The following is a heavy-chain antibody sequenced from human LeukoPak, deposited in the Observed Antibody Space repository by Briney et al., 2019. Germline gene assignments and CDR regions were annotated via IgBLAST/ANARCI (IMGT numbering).Heavy chain of an antibody. CDR2: IYPGDSDT. V-gene: IGHV5-51*01. CDR3: ARRPPTMIGGVFTTDY. CDR1: GYSFISYW. J-gene: IGHJ4*02. Sequence: GESLKISCKGSGYSFISYWIGRVRQMPGKGLEWMGIIYPGDSDTRYSPSFQGQVTISADKSISTAYLLWSSLKASDTAMYYCARRPPTMIGGVFTTDYWGQGTLVTVSS. D-gene: IGHD3-22*01.